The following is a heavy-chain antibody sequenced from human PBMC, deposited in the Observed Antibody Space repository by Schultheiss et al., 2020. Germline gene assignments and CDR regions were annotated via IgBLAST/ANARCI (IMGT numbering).Heavy chain of an antibody. J-gene: IGHJ6*02. D-gene: IGHD1-26*01. V-gene: IGHV4-31*03. CDR1: GGSISSGGYY. Sequence: SETLSLTCTVSGGSISSGGYYWSWIRQHPGKGLEWIGYIYYSGSTYYNPSLKSRVTISVDTSKNQFSLKLSSVTAADTAVYYCARERLELLSIDRYYYGMDVWGQGTTVTVS. CDR3: ARERLELLSIDRYYYGMDV. CDR2: IYYSGST.